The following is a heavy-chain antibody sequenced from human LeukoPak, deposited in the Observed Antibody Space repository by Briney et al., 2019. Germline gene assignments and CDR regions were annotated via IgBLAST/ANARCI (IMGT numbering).Heavy chain of an antibody. CDR1: GFTFSSYE. V-gene: IGHV3-48*03. J-gene: IGHJ6*02. D-gene: IGHD6-13*01. CDR3: AAPPKEAAGDYYYYGMDV. CDR2: ISSSGSTI. Sequence: GGSLRLSCAASGFTFSSYEMNWVRQAPGKGLERVSYISSSGSTIYYADSVKGRFTISRDNAKNSLYLQMNSLRAEDTAVYYCAAPPKEAAGDYYYYGMDVWGQGTTVTVSS.